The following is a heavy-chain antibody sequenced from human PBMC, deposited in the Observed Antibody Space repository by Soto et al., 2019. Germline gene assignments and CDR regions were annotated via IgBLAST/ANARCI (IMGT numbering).Heavy chain of an antibody. CDR2: INHSGST. CDR1: GGSFSGYY. J-gene: IGHJ4*02. CDR3: ARETPYSSSWYHDY. Sequence: QVQLQQWGAGLLKPSETLSLTCAVYGGSFSGYYWSWIRQPTGKGLEWIGEINHSGSTNYNPSLKSRVNISVDTSKNQFSLKLSSVTASDTAVYYCARETPYSSSWYHDYWGQGTLGTVSS. V-gene: IGHV4-34*01. D-gene: IGHD6-13*01.